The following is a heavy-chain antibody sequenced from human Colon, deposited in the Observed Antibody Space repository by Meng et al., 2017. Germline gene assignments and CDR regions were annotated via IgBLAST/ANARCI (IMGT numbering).Heavy chain of an antibody. CDR3: ASFPPPGKQWLVTDY. CDR1: GGSISSSNW. V-gene: IGHV4-4*02. Sequence: GELAGSGPGLGNRSGTLSLTCAVSGGSISSSNWWSWVRQPPGKGLEWIGEIYHSGSTNYNPSLKSRVTISVDKSKNQFSLKLSSVTAADTAVYYCASFPPPGKQWLVTDYWGQGTLVTVSS. CDR2: IYHSGST. D-gene: IGHD6-19*01. J-gene: IGHJ4*02.